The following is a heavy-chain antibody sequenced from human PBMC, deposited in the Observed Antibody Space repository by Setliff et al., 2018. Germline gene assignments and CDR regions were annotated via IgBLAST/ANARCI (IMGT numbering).Heavy chain of an antibody. Sequence: PSETLSLTCTVSGGSISSGGYYWSWIRQHPGKGLEWIGYIYYSGSTYYNPSLKSRVTMSGDTSKNQFSLKLSSVTAADTAVYYCGRSYYDSSGYSLMLFDIWGQGTKVTVSS. CDR1: GGSISSGGYY. D-gene: IGHD3-22*01. V-gene: IGHV4-31*03. CDR3: GRSYYDSSGYSLMLFDI. J-gene: IGHJ3*02. CDR2: IYYSGST.